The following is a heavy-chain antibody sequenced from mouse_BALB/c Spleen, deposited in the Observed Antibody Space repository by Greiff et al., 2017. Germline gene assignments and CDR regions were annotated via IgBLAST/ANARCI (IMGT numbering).Heavy chain of an antibody. Sequence: DVKLVESGGGLVKPGGSLKLSCAASGFTFSDYYMYWVRQTPEKRLEWVATISDGGSYTYYPDSVKGRFTISRDNAKNNLYLQMSSLKSEDTAMYYCARGGENYFDYWGQGTTLTVSS. CDR3: ARGGENYFDY. CDR1: GFTFSDYY. CDR2: ISDGGSYT. J-gene: IGHJ2*01. V-gene: IGHV5-4*02.